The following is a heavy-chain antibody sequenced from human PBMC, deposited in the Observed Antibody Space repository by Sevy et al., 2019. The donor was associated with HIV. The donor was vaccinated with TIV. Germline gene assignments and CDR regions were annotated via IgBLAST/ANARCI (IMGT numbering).Heavy chain of an antibody. Sequence: SETLSLTCTVSGGSISSSSNYWGWIRQPPGKGLEWIGSIYFTGTTYYNPSLKSRVTISVDTSKNQFSLRLNSVTAADTVGYYCGNFDYGDYVNYFDFWGQGTLVTVSS. CDR3: GNFDYGDYVNYFDF. CDR2: IYFTGTT. CDR1: GGSISSSSNY. D-gene: IGHD4-17*01. J-gene: IGHJ4*02. V-gene: IGHV4-39*01.